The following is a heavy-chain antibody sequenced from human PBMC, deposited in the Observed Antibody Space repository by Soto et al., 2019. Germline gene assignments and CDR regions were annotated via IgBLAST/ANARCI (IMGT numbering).Heavy chain of an antibody. Sequence: PSETLSLTCSASGGSISSSDYYWGWIRQPPGKGLECIGIIYHSGSTSYNPSLKSRVTISADTSKNQFSLNLSSVTVADTAVYYCARGSYYYGSGSFDYWGQGTLVT. J-gene: IGHJ4*02. CDR3: ARGSYYYGSGSFDY. CDR1: GGSISSSDYY. D-gene: IGHD3-10*01. V-gene: IGHV4-39*01. CDR2: IYHSGST.